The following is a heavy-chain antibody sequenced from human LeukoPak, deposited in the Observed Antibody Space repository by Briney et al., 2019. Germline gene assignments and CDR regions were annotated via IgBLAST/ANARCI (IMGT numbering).Heavy chain of an antibody. J-gene: IGHJ5*02. D-gene: IGHD3-10*01. V-gene: IGHV3-48*03. Sequence: GGSLRLSCAASGFTFSSYEMNWVRQAPGKGLEWVSYISSSGSTIYYADSVKGRFTISRDNAKNSLYLQMNSLRAEDTAVYYCAKDSMVRGVIIGNWFDPWGQGTLVTVSS. CDR2: ISSSGSTI. CDR3: AKDSMVRGVIIGNWFDP. CDR1: GFTFSSYE.